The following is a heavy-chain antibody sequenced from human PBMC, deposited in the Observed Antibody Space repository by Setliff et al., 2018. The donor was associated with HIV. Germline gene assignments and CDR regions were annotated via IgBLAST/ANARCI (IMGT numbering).Heavy chain of an antibody. D-gene: IGHD3-10*01. J-gene: IGHJ5*02. CDR1: GGSISSGGYY. CDR2: IYTSGST. Sequence: SETLSLTCTVSGGSISSGGYYWSWIRQHPGKGLEWIGYIYTSGSTNYNPSLKSRVTISVDTSKNQFSLKLSSVTAADTAVYYCARHSGVASPNWFDPWGQGTLVTVSS. V-gene: IGHV4-61*08. CDR3: ARHSGVASPNWFDP.